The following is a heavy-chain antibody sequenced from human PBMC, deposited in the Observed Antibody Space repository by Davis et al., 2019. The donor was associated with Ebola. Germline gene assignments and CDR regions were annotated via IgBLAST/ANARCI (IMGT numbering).Heavy chain of an antibody. D-gene: IGHD6-6*01. V-gene: IGHV3-11*01. CDR2: ISSSGSTI. J-gene: IGHJ6*02. CDR3: AREGSSSRTYYYYYGMDV. CDR1: GFTFSDYY. Sequence: GESLKISCAASGFTFSDYYMSWIRQAPGKGLEWVSYISSSGSTIYYADSVKGRFTISRDNAKNSLYLQMNSLRAEDTAVYYCAREGSSSRTYYYYYGMDVWGQGTTVTVSS.